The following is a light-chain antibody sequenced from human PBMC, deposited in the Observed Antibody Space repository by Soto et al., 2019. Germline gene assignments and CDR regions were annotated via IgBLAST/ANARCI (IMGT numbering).Light chain of an antibody. CDR1: QSISSN. V-gene: IGKV3-15*01. CDR3: QQYNSWPPWT. J-gene: IGKJ1*01. CDR2: GAS. Sequence: EVVMTQSPATLSVSPGERATLSCRASQSISSNLAWYQQKPGQPPRLLIYGASTRATGIPARFGGSGSGTEFTLTISSLQSEDFAVYYCQQYNSWPPWTFGQGTKVEI.